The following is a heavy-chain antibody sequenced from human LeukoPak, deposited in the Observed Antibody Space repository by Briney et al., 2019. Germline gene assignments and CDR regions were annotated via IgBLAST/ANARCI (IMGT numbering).Heavy chain of an antibody. Sequence: SVKVFCKASGGTFSSYAISWVRQAPGQRLEWMGRIIPIFGTANYAQKFQGRVTITTDESTSTAYMELSSLRSEDTAVYYCARDDLDNYAWLPDAFDIWGQGTMVTVSS. V-gene: IGHV1-69*05. CDR3: ARDDLDNYAWLPDAFDI. CDR1: GGTFSSYA. D-gene: IGHD2-2*01. J-gene: IGHJ3*02. CDR2: IIPIFGTA.